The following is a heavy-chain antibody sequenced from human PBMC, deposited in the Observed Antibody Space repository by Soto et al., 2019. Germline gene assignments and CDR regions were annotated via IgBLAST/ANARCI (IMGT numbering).Heavy chain of an antibody. CDR2: IIPIFGTA. Sequence: SVKFSCKASGGTFSSYAISWVRQAPGQGLEWMGGIIPIFGTANYAQKFQGRVTITADESTSTAYMELSSLRSEDTAVYYCARGLRYSSSPYYYYGMDVWGQGTTVTVSS. V-gene: IGHV1-69*13. CDR1: GGTFSSYA. CDR3: ARGLRYSSSPYYYYGMDV. D-gene: IGHD6-6*01. J-gene: IGHJ6*02.